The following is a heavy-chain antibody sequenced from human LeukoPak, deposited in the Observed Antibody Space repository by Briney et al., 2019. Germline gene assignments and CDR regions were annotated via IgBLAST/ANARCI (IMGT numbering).Heavy chain of an antibody. CDR2: IYSSGST. CDR3: ARVTIAAADSDY. CDR1: GGPISGYY. J-gene: IGHJ4*02. V-gene: IGHV4-59*01. Sequence: SETLSLTCTVSGGPISGYYWNWIRQPPGKGLEWIGYIYSSGSTNYNPSLRSRITISVDTSKNQFSLRLSSVTAADTAVYYCARVTIAAADSDYWGQGTLVTVSS. D-gene: IGHD6-13*01.